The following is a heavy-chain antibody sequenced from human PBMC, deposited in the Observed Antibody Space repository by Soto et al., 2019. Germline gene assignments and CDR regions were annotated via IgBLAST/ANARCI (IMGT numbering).Heavy chain of an antibody. CDR3: ARGRQWLLGLNWFDP. J-gene: IGHJ5*02. CDR2: INHSGST. V-gene: IGHV4-34*01. Sequence: QVQLQQWGAGLLKPSETLSLTCAVYGGSFSGYYWSWIRQPPGKGLEWIGEINHSGSTNYNPSLKRRVTISVDTSKNQFSLKLSSVTAADTAVYYCARGRQWLLGLNWFDPWGQGTLVTVSS. CDR1: GGSFSGYY. D-gene: IGHD3-22*01.